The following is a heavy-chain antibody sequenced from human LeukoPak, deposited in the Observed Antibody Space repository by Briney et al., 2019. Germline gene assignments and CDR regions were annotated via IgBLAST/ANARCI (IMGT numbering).Heavy chain of an antibody. CDR3: ARVPVTMVRGAYYYYYYMDV. J-gene: IGHJ6*03. CDR2: ISGSSTTI. D-gene: IGHD3-10*01. CDR1: GFTFSSYE. Sequence: GGSLRLSCAASGFTFSSYEMNWVRQAPGKGLEWISYISGSSTTIHYADSVKGRFTISRDNAKNSLYLQMNSLRAEDTAVYYCARVPVTMVRGAYYYYYYMDVWGKGTTVTVSS. V-gene: IGHV3-48*03.